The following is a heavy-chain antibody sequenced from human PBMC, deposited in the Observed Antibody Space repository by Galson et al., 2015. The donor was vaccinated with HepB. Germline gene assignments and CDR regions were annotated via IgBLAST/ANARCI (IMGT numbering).Heavy chain of an antibody. CDR3: AHSQVDYDILTGWGFDP. D-gene: IGHD3-9*01. CDR1: GFSLSTSGVG. CDR2: IYWNDDR. J-gene: IGHJ5*02. V-gene: IGHV2-5*01. Sequence: PALVKPTQTLTLTCTFSGFSLSTSGVGVGWIRQPPGKALEWLALIYWNDDRRYSPSLKSRLTITKDTSKNQVVLTMTNMDPVDTATYYCAHSQVDYDILTGWGFDPWGQGTLVTVSS.